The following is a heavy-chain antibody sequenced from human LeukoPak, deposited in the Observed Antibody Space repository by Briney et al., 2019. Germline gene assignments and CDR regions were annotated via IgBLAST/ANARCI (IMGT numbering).Heavy chain of an antibody. D-gene: IGHD3-10*01. V-gene: IGHV3-21*01. CDR2: ISSSSSYI. CDR1: GFTFSSYS. CDR3: AREAAGFGGRAYYFDY. Sequence: GGSLRLSCAASGFTFSSYSMNWVRQAPGKGLEWVSSISSSSSYIYYADSVKGRFTISRDNAKNSLYLQMNSLRAEDTAVYYCAREAAGFGGRAYYFDYWGQGTLVTVSS. J-gene: IGHJ4*02.